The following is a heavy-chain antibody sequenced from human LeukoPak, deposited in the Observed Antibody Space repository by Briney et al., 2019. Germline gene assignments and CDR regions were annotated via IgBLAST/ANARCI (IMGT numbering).Heavy chain of an antibody. Sequence: GASVKVSCTASGYTFTSYGISWVRQAPGQGLEWMGWISAYNGNTNYAQKLQGRVTMTTDTSTSTAYMELRSLRSDDTAVYYCARKYFGGGHNWFDPWGPGTLVTVSS. CDR1: GYTFTSYG. J-gene: IGHJ5*02. CDR3: ARKYFGGGHNWFDP. CDR2: ISAYNGNT. D-gene: IGHD3-10*01. V-gene: IGHV1-18*01.